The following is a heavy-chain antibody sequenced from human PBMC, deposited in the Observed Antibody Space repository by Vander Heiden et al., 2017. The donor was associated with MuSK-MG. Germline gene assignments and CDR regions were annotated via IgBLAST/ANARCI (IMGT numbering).Heavy chain of an antibody. CDR2: IIPIFGTA. J-gene: IGHJ5*02. V-gene: IGHV1-69*01. CDR1: GGTFSSYA. Sequence: QVQLVQSGAEVKKPGSSVKVSCKASGGTFSSYAISWVRQAPGQGLEWMGGIIPIFGTANYAQKVQGRVTITADESTSTAYMELRRMRSEETAVYYCARVAPPTYSGRETAWGQGTLVTVSS. D-gene: IGHD5-12*01. CDR3: ARVAPPTYSGRETA.